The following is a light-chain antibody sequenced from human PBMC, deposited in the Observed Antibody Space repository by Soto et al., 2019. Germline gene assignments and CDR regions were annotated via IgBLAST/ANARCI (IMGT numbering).Light chain of an antibody. CDR1: SRDIGFYNY. J-gene: IGLJ1*01. CDR2: EVS. CDR3: SSYTTSSTYV. V-gene: IGLV2-14*01. Sequence: QSALTQPASVSGSPGQSLTISCTGTSRDIGFYNYVSWYQQYPGNAPKLIIFEVSNRPSGVSDRFSASKSGNTPSLTISGLLPEDGADYYCSSYTTSSTYVFGSGTKLTVL.